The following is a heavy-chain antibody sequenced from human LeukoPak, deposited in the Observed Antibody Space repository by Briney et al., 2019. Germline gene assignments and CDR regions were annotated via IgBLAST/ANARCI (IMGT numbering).Heavy chain of an antibody. V-gene: IGHV4-38-2*02. D-gene: IGHD2/OR15-2a*01. CDR1: GYSISSGYY. CDR2: MFYSGTMY. CDR3: ARKNPRGYYFDR. Sequence: NPSETLSLTCTVSGYSISSGYYWGWIRQPPGKGLEWIGSMFYSGTMYYYTPSLKSRVTISIDTAKHLFSLRLNSVTAADTGVYYCARKNPRGYYFDRWGQGTLVTVSS. J-gene: IGHJ4*02.